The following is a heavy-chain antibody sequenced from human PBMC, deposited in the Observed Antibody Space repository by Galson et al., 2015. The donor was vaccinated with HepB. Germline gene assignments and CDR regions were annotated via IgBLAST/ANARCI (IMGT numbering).Heavy chain of an antibody. D-gene: IGHD2-15*01. CDR1: GFTFSSYS. J-gene: IGHJ4*02. CDR2: ISSSSSYI. Sequence: SLRLSCAASGFTFSSYSMNWVRQAPGKGLEWVSSISSSSSYIYYADSVKGRFTISRDNAKNSLYLQMNSLRAEDTAVYYCARWGVVVAALDYWGQGTLVTVSS. V-gene: IGHV3-21*01. CDR3: ARWGVVVAALDY.